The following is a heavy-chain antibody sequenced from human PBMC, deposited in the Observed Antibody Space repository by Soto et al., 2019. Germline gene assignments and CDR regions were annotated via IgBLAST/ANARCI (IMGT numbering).Heavy chain of an antibody. J-gene: IGHJ4*02. D-gene: IGHD5-18*01. CDR1: GGTFSSYA. V-gene: IGHV1-69*12. CDR3: ARWDTAMVTFGDYYFDY. Sequence: QVQLVQSGAEVKKPGSSVKVSCKASGGTFSSYAISWVRQAPGQGLEWMGGIIPIFGTANYAQKFQGRVTITADESTSTAYMERSSLRSEDTAVYYCARWDTAMVTFGDYYFDYWGQGTLVTVSS. CDR2: IIPIFGTA.